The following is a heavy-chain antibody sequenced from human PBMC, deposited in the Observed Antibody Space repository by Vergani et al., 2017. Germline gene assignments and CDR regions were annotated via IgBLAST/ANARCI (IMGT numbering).Heavy chain of an antibody. J-gene: IGHJ4*02. V-gene: IGHV4-34*01. Sequence: QVQLQQWGAGLLKPSETLSLTCAVYGGSFSGYYWSWIRQPPGKGLEWIGEINHSGSTNYNPSLKSRVTISVDTSKNQFSLKRSSVTAADTAVYYCARGEAVAGNHAQYWGQGTLVTVSS. CDR3: ARGEAVAGNHAQY. D-gene: IGHD6-19*01. CDR2: INHSGST. CDR1: GGSFSGYY.